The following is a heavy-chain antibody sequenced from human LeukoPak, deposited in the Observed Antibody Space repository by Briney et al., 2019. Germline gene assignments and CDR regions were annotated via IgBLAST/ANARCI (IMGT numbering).Heavy chain of an antibody. CDR3: AKGHQRTVRYFDY. Sequence: GGSLRLSCAASGFTFSGYAMSWVRQAPGKGLEWVSAISGSGGSTYYADSVKGRFTISRDNSKNTLYLQMNSLRAEDTAVYYCAKGHQRTVRYFDYWGQGTLVTVSS. CDR2: ISGSGGST. J-gene: IGHJ4*02. D-gene: IGHD3-10*01. V-gene: IGHV3-23*01. CDR1: GFTFSGYA.